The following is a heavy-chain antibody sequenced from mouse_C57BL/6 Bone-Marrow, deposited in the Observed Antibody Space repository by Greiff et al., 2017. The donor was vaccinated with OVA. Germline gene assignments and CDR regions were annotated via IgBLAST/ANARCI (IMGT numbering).Heavy chain of an antibody. J-gene: IGHJ2*01. CDR2: IDPENGDT. Sequence: VQLQQSGAELVRPGASVKLSCTASGFNIKDDYMHWVKERPEQGLEWIGWIDPENGDTEYASKCQGKATITADTSSKTFYLHLSSLTSEDTAVYYCTTYRYWGQGTTLTVSS. CDR3: TTYRY. V-gene: IGHV14-4*01. CDR1: GFNIKDDY.